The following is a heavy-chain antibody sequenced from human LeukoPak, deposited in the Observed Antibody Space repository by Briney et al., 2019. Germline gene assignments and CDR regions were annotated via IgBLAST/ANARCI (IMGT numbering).Heavy chain of an antibody. V-gene: IGHV1-69*01. CDR2: IIPIFGTA. D-gene: IGHD2-2*01. J-gene: IGHJ6*03. CDR1: GGSFSNYP. CDR3: ARSSKVVVVPATGGYYYMDV. Sequence: SVNVSCRASGGSFSNYPISWVRQAPGQGLEWMGGIIPIFGTANYAQRFLGRVTITADESTNTAYMELSSLRSEDTAVYYCARSSKVVVVPATGGYYYMDVWGKGTTVTVSS.